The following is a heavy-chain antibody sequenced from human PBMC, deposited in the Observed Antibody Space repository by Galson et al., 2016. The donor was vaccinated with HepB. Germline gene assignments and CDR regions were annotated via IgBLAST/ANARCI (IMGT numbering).Heavy chain of an antibody. CDR2: IYYSGST. Sequence: LSLTCTVSGGSISGYYVSWMRQPPGKGLEWIGYIYYSGSTNYNPSLKSRVTISGDTSKNQVSLRLTSVTAADTAVYYCAAGYNWDYWGQGTLVTVSS. D-gene: IGHD1-20*01. CDR1: GGSISGYY. V-gene: IGHV4-59*01. J-gene: IGHJ4*02. CDR3: AAGYNWDY.